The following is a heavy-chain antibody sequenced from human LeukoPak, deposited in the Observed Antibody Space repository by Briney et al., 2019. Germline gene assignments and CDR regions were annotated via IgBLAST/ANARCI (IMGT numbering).Heavy chain of an antibody. V-gene: IGHV4-61*02. CDR3: ARDYGDYGDAFDI. Sequence: SETLSLTCTVSGGSISSGSYYWSWIRQPAGKGLEWIGRIYTSGSTNYNPSLKSRVTMSVDTSKNQFSLKLSSVTAADTAVYYCARDYGDYGDAFDIWGQGTMVTVSS. D-gene: IGHD4-17*01. CDR1: GGSISSGSYY. J-gene: IGHJ3*02. CDR2: IYTSGST.